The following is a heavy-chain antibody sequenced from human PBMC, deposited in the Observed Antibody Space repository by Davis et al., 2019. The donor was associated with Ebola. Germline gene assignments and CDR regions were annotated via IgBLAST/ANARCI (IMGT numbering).Heavy chain of an antibody. Sequence: PSETLSLTCAISGDSVSSGNGAWNWIRQSPSGGLEWLGRTYYSSKWYNDYAVSVKSRITINPDTSKNQFSLHLNSVTPEDTAVYYCARGWLRSGLDYWGQGILVTVSS. CDR2: TYYSSKWYN. V-gene: IGHV6-1*01. CDR3: ARGWLRSGLDY. D-gene: IGHD3-22*01. J-gene: IGHJ4*02. CDR1: GDSVSSGNGA.